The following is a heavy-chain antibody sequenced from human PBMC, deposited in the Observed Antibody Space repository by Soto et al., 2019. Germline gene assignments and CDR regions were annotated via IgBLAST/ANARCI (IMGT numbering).Heavy chain of an antibody. J-gene: IGHJ4*02. Sequence: SETLSLTCAVYGGSFSGYYWSWIRQPPGKGLEWIGEINHSGSTNYKPSLKSRITISVDTSKNQFSLKLSSVTAADTAVYYCARALGGYSYGAVGYWGQGTLVTVS. V-gene: IGHV4-34*01. CDR3: ARALGGYSYGAVGY. CDR2: INHSGST. CDR1: GGSFSGYY. D-gene: IGHD5-18*01.